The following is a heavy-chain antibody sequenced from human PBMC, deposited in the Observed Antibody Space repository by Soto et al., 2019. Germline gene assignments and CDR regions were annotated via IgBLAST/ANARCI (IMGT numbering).Heavy chain of an antibody. Sequence: QVQLVESGGGVVQPGRSLRLSCAASGFTFSSYTMYWFREGPGKGLEWVAGISNNGINKDYADSVKGRFIVSRDNSKKTLKLQINSLRRDDSAIYYCAREWSISVVAPGYWGQGTLVTVSS. J-gene: IGHJ4*02. CDR2: ISNNGINK. CDR1: GFTFSSYT. CDR3: AREWSISVVAPGY. D-gene: IGHD6-19*01. V-gene: IGHV3-30-3*01.